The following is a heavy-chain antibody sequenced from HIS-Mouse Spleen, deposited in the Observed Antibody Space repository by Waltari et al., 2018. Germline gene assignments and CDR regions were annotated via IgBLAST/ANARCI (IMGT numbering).Heavy chain of an antibody. D-gene: IGHD6-13*01. CDR2: IYYCGST. Sequence: QLQLQESGPGLVKPSETLSLTCTVSGGSISSSSYYWGWIRQPPGKGLGWIGDIYYCGSTYYNPSLKSRVTISVETSKNQFSLKLSSVTAADTAVYYCAREIPYSSSWYDWYFDLWGRGTLVTVSS. V-gene: IGHV4-39*07. CDR1: GGSISSSSYY. CDR3: AREIPYSSSWYDWYFDL. J-gene: IGHJ2*01.